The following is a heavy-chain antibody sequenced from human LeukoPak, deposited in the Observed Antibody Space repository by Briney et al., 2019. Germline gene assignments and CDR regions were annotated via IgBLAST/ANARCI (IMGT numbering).Heavy chain of an antibody. CDR1: GYTFTSHY. V-gene: IGHV1-46*03. J-gene: IGHJ1*01. D-gene: IGHD3-3*01. CDR3: ARDLAGYYDFWSGFFQH. CDR2: INPSGGST. Sequence: ASVKVSCKASGYTFTSHYMHWVRQAPGQGLEWMGIINPSGGSTSYAQKFQGRVTMTRDTSTSTVYMELSSLRSEDTAVYYCARDLAGYYDFWSGFFQHWGQGTLVTVSS.